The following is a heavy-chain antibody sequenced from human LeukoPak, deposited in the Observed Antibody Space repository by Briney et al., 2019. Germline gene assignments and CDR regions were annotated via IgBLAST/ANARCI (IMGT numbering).Heavy chain of an antibody. CDR3: ASRYPYDAFDI. V-gene: IGHV3-23*01. CDR1: GFTFSNYA. D-gene: IGHD1-1*01. J-gene: IGHJ3*02. Sequence: PGGSLRLSCAASGFTFSNYAMSWVRQAPGKGLEWVSGISSGSGISTYCADSVKGRLTISRDNSKNTLYLQMNSLRAEDTAVYYCASRYPYDAFDIWGQGTMVTVSS. CDR2: ISSGSGIST.